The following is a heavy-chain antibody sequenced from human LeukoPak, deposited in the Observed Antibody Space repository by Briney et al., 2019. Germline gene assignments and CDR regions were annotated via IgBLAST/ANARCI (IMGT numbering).Heavy chain of an antibody. D-gene: IGHD7-27*01. V-gene: IGHV3-23*01. J-gene: IGHJ4*02. Sequence: GGSPRLSCAASGFTFSSYAMNWVRQAPGKGLEWVSSISGSGGRTYYADSVKGRFTISRDNAKNSLYLQMNSLRAEDTAVYYCARDLNWETYWGQGTLVSVSS. CDR1: GFTFSSYA. CDR2: ISGSGGRT. CDR3: ARDLNWETY.